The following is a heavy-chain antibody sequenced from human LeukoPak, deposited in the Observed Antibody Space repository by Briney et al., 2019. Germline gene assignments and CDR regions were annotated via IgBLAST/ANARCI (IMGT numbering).Heavy chain of an antibody. Sequence: GASVTVSCTASGYTFTIYGFRWVRQAPGQGREWVGWISAYNGNTNYAQKLQGRVTMTTDTSTSTAYMELRSLRSDGTAVYYCARDSPFVVVVADTVDYWGQGTLVTVSS. J-gene: IGHJ4*02. D-gene: IGHD2-15*01. V-gene: IGHV1-18*01. CDR3: ARDSPFVVVVADTVDY. CDR1: GYTFTIYG. CDR2: ISAYNGNT.